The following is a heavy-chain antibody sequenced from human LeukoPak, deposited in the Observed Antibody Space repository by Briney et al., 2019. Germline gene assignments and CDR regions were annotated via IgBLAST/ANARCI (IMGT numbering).Heavy chain of an antibody. J-gene: IGHJ6*03. D-gene: IGHD2-15*01. CDR1: GFTFSSYA. CDR2: ISGSGGST. CDR3: AKGPRAAFYYYYMDV. V-gene: IGHV3-23*01. Sequence: GGSLRLSCAASGFTFSSYAMSWVRQAPGKGLEWVSAISGSGGSTYYADSVKGRFTISRDNSKNTLYLQMNSLRAEDTAVYYCAKGPRAAFYYYYMDVWGKGTTVTVSS.